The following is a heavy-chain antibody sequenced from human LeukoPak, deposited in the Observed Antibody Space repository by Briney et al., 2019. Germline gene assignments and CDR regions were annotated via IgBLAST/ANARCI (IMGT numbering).Heavy chain of an antibody. CDR3: AKWPEGATPKFHY. Sequence: GGSLRLSCAASGFTVSSNYMSWVRQAPGKGLEWVSTISGSGGVTYYPDSVRGRITISRDNSKNTLHLQMDHLRAEDTAIYYCAKWPEGATPKFHYWGQGTLVTVSS. V-gene: IGHV3-23*01. CDR2: ISGSGGVT. J-gene: IGHJ4*02. D-gene: IGHD1-26*01. CDR1: GFTVSSNY.